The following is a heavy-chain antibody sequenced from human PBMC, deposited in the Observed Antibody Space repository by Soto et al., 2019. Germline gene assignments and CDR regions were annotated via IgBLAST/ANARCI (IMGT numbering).Heavy chain of an antibody. CDR2: IYYSGST. J-gene: IGHJ4*02. Sequence: SETLSLTCTVSGGSISSSSYYWGWIRQPPGKGLEWIGSIYYSGSTYYNPSLKSRVTISVDTSKNQFSLKLSSVTAADTAVYYCARLSLSGVFALDYWGQGTLVTVSS. D-gene: IGHD3-10*01. V-gene: IGHV4-39*01. CDR1: GGSISSSSYY. CDR3: ARLSLSGVFALDY.